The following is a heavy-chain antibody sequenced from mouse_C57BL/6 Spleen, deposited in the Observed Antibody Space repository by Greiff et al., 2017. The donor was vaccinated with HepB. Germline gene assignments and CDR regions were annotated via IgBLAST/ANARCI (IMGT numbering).Heavy chain of an antibody. CDR1: GYTFTSYW. CDR3: ARGGYTTVVRCDY. J-gene: IGHJ2*01. CDR2: IHPNSGST. Sequence: QVQLQQPGAELVKPGASVKLSCKASGYTFTSYWMHWVKQRPGQGLEWIGMIHPNSGSTNYNEKFKSKATLTVDKSSSTAYMQLSSLTSEASAVYYGARGGYTTVVRCDYWGQGTTLTVSS. V-gene: IGHV1-64*01. D-gene: IGHD1-1*01.